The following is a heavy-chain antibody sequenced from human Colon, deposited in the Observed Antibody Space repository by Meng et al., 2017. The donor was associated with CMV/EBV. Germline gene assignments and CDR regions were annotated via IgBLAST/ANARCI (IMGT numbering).Heavy chain of an antibody. Sequence: SGGSISSSNWWSWVRQPPGKGLEWIGEIYHSGSTNYNPSLKSRVTISVDKSKNQFSLKLSSVTAADTAVYYCAGTAIRVGATTFVYWGQGTLVTVSS. D-gene: IGHD1-26*01. CDR2: IYHSGST. V-gene: IGHV4-4*02. CDR3: AGTAIRVGATTFVY. J-gene: IGHJ4*02. CDR1: GGSISSSNW.